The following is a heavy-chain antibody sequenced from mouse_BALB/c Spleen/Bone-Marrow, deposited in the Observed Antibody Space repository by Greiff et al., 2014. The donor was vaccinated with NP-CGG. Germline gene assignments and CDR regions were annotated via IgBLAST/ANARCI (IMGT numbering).Heavy chain of an antibody. V-gene: IGHV14-3*02. CDR2: IDTANGDT. CDR3: TKPSFYYGSSYWYFDV. CDR1: GLNIKDTY. D-gene: IGHD1-1*01. J-gene: IGHJ1*01. Sequence: DVQLQESGAELAKPGASVRLSCTASGLNIKDTYMHWVKQRPEQGLEWIGRIDTANGDTKYDPKFQGKATITADTSSNTAYLQLSSLTSEDTAVYYCTKPSFYYGSSYWYFDVWGAGTTVTVSS.